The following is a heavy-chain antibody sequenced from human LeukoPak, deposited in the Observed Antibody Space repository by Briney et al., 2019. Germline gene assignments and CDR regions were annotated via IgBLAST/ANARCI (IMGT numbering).Heavy chain of an antibody. CDR1: GFTFSSYS. J-gene: IGHJ5*02. V-gene: IGHV3-21*01. CDR3: ARGDSSGSGWFDP. D-gene: IGHD6-19*01. Sequence: PGGSLRLSCAASGFTFSSYSMNWVRQAPGKGLEWVSSISSSSSYIYYADSVKGRFTISRDNAKNSLYLQMNSLRAEDTAVYYCARGDSSGSGWFDPWGQGTLVTVSS. CDR2: ISSSSSYI.